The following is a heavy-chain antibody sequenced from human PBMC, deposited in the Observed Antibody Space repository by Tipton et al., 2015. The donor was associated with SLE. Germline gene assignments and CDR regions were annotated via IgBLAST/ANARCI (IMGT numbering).Heavy chain of an antibody. Sequence: QSGPEVKKPGSSVKVSCKASGGTFSSYAISWVRQAPGQGLEWMGGIIPIFGTANYAQKFQGRVTITADESTSTAYMELSSLRSEDPAVYYCARAYCGGDCYSGYYFDYWGQGTLVTVSS. D-gene: IGHD2-21*02. CDR1: GGTFSSYA. CDR2: IIPIFGTA. CDR3: ARAYCGGDCYSGYYFDY. J-gene: IGHJ4*02. V-gene: IGHV1-69*01.